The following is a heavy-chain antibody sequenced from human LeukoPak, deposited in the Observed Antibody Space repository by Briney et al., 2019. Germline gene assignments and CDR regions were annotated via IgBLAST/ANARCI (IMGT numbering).Heavy chain of an antibody. CDR3: ARGAWDGVVRYDYYYYYMDV. D-gene: IGHD3-3*01. CDR1: GGSISSYY. CDR2: IYTSGST. Sequence: SETLSLTCTVSGGSISSYYWSWIRQPAGKGLEWIGRIYTSGSTNYNPSLKSRVTMSVDTSKNQFSLKLSSVTAADTAVYYCARGAWDGVVRYDYYYYYMDVWGQGTLVTVSS. V-gene: IGHV4-4*07. J-gene: IGHJ6*03.